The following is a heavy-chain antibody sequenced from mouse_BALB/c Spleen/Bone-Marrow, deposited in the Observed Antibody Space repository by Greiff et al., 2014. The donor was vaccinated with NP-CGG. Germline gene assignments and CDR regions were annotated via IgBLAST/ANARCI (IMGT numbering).Heavy chain of an antibody. V-gene: IGHV1-4*01. Sequence: VKLVESGAELARPGASVKMSCKASGYTFTSYTMHWVKQRPGQGLEWTGYINPSSGYTNYNQKFKDKATLTADKSSSTAYMQLSSLTSEDSAVYYCARYRYDWYFDVWGAGTTVTVSS. J-gene: IGHJ1*01. D-gene: IGHD2-14*01. CDR3: ARYRYDWYFDV. CDR2: INPSSGYT. CDR1: GYTFTSYT.